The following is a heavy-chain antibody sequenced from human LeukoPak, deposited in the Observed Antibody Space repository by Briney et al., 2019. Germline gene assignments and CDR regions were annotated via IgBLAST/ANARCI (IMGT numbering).Heavy chain of an antibody. V-gene: IGHV3-23*01. J-gene: IGHJ4*02. CDR3: ARDQGTSVTAMVGGHFDY. CDR1: GFTFSSYA. Sequence: GGSLRLSCAASGFTFSSYAMSWVRQAPGKGLEWVSVISGSGGSTYYADSVKGRFTISRDNSKNTLFLQMNSLTAEDTAVYYCARDQGTSVTAMVGGHFDYWGPGTLVTVSS. CDR2: ISGSGGST. D-gene: IGHD4-17*01.